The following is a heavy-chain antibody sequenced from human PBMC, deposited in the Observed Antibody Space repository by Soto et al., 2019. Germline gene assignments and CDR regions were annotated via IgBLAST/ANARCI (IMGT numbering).Heavy chain of an antibody. CDR1: GYSFTTYT. CDR3: ARVRGSSLVVPGASDY. CDR2: ISPYSGYT. J-gene: IGHJ4*02. D-gene: IGHD2-2*01. V-gene: IGHV1-18*04. Sequence: ASVKVCCKASGYSFTTYTISWVRQAPGQGLQWMGWISPYSGYTTYAQNLQGRVSMTTETSTTTAYLEVRSLRSDDTAVYYCARVRGSSLVVPGASDYWGQGTLVTVSS.